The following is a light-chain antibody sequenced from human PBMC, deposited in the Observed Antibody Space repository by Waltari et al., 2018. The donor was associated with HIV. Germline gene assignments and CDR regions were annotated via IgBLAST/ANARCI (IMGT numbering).Light chain of an antibody. CDR3: QTWGSGTHVF. J-gene: IGLJ2*01. CDR1: FEHSTDA. V-gene: IGLV4-69*01. CDR2: VNSDGSH. Sequence: QLVLTQSPSASASLGASVKLTCTLSFEHSTDAIAWHQQQPEKGPRFLMKVNSDGSHTKGDGISDRFLGSSSGAERYLTISSLQSADESVYYCQTWGSGTHVFFGGGTKLTVI.